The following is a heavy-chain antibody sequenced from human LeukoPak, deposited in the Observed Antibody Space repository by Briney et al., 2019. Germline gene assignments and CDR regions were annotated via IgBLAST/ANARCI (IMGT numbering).Heavy chain of an antibody. V-gene: IGHV1-69*06. CDR3: ARPSTTYYSDSSSYYLFDY. Sequence: SVKVSCKASGGTFSSYAISWVRQAPGQGLEWMGGIIPIFGTANYAQKFQGRVTITADKSTSTAYMELSSLRSEDTAVYYCARPSTTYYSDSSSYYLFDYWGQGTLVTVSS. CDR1: GGTFSSYA. J-gene: IGHJ4*02. CDR2: IIPIFGTA. D-gene: IGHD3-22*01.